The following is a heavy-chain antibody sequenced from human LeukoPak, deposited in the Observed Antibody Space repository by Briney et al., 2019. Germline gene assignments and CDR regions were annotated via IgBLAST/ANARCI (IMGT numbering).Heavy chain of an antibody. Sequence: ASVKVSCKASGYTFTSYDINWVRQATGQGLEWMGWMNPNSGNTGYAQKFQGRVTITRNTSISTAYMELSSLRSEDTAVYYCARYSKWLRFIDYWGQGTLVTVSS. V-gene: IGHV1-8*03. D-gene: IGHD5-12*01. CDR1: GYTFTSYD. CDR2: MNPNSGNT. CDR3: ARYSKWLRFIDY. J-gene: IGHJ4*02.